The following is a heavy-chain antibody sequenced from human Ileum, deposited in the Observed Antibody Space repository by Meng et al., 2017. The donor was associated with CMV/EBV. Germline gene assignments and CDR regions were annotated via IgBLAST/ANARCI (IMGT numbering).Heavy chain of an antibody. CDR1: GGSISSGDNP. CDR2: IYYSGSS. CDR3: GRVAVAGTRTDVDF. J-gene: IGHJ4*02. V-gene: IGHV4-30-2*01. D-gene: IGHD6-19*01. Sequence: VSGGSISSGDNPWTWIRQPPGKGLEWIGYIYYSGSSYYNPSLKSRVSISIDGSKNQFSLNLNSVSDADTAVYFCGRVAVAGTRTDVDFWGQGTLVPSPQ.